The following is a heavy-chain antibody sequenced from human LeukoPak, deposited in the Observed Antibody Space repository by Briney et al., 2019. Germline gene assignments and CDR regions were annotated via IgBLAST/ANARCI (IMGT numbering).Heavy chain of an antibody. Sequence: SVKVSCKASGGTFSSYAISWVRQAPGQGLEWMGGIIPIFGTANCAQKFQGRVTITTDESTSTAYMELSSLRSEDTAVYYCARGGIVVVPAAIIPAGAFDIWGQGTMVTVSS. D-gene: IGHD2-2*01. CDR3: ARGGIVVVPAAIIPAGAFDI. CDR2: IIPIFGTA. V-gene: IGHV1-69*05. J-gene: IGHJ3*02. CDR1: GGTFSSYA.